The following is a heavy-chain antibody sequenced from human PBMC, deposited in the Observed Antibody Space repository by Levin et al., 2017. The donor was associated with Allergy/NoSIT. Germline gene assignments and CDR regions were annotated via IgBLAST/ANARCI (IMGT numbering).Heavy chain of an antibody. J-gene: IGHJ3*02. CDR2: IKEDGSEK. Sequence: GESLKISCAASGFTFSAFWITWVRQTPGKGLEWVASIKEDGSEKYYVDSVRGRLTISRDNAQNSLYLQMNSPRVEDTAVYHCTRGHYGLDIWGQGTMVTVSS. CDR3: TRGHYGLDI. V-gene: IGHV3-7*01. CDR1: GFTFSAFW.